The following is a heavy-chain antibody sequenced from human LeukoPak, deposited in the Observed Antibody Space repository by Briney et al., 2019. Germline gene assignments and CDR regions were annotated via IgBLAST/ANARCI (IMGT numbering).Heavy chain of an antibody. Sequence: GGSLRLSCTASGFTLGDYAMSWVRQAPGKGLEWVAVISYDGSNKYYADSVKGRFTISRDNSKNTLYLQMNSLRAEDTAVYYCAKTGVPGGYWYFDLWGRGTLVTVSS. CDR1: GFTLGDYA. CDR3: AKTGVPGGYWYFDL. CDR2: ISYDGSNK. J-gene: IGHJ2*01. V-gene: IGHV3-30-3*02. D-gene: IGHD7-27*01.